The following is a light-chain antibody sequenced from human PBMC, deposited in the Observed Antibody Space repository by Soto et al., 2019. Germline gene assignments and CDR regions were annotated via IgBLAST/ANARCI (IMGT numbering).Light chain of an antibody. J-gene: IGLJ3*02. CDR2: DVT. Sequence: QSALTQPASVSGSPGQSIIISCTGTSSDVGAYNYVSWYQQHPGKAPKLIISDVTNRPSGVSNRFSGSKSGNTASLTISGLQAEDEADYHCSSYTSGITVVFGGGTKLTVL. V-gene: IGLV2-14*03. CDR3: SSYTSGITVV. CDR1: SSDVGAYNY.